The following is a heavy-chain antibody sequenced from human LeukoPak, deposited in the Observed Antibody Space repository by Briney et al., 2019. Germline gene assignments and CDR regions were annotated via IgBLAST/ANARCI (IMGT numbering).Heavy chain of an antibody. Sequence: GSLRLSCAASGFTFSSYWVHWVRQAPGKGLVWVSRINGDGSSTSYADSVKGRFTISRDNAKNTLYLQMTSLRVEDTAVYYCAAVVRSGSPFDYWGRGTLVTVSS. J-gene: IGHJ4*02. CDR3: AAVVRSGSPFDY. CDR2: INGDGSST. CDR1: GFTFSSYW. V-gene: IGHV3-74*01. D-gene: IGHD6-25*01.